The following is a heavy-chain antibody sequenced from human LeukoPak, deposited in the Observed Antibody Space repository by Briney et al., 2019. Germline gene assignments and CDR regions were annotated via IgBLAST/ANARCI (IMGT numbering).Heavy chain of an antibody. J-gene: IGHJ6*02. CDR2: IYHSGST. V-gene: IGHV4-30-2*01. D-gene: IGHD3-3*01. CDR3: ARTDDYYYGMDV. CDR1: GGSISSGGYS. Sequence: PSETLSLTCAVYGGSISSGGYSWSWIRQPPGKGLEWIGYIYHSGSTYYNPSLKSRVTISVDRSKNQFSLKLSSVTAADTAVYYCARTDDYYYGMDVWGQGTTVTVSS.